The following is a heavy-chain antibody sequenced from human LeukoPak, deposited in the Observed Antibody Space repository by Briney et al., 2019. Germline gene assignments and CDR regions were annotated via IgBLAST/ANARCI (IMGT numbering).Heavy chain of an antibody. CDR2: IYYSGST. D-gene: IGHD6-19*01. CDR1: GGSFSSYY. Sequence: SETLSLTCTVSGGSFSSYYWSWIRQPPGKGLEWIGYIYYSGSTNYNPSLKSRVTISVDTSKNQFSLKLSSVTAADTAVYYCARVGGSGWYLRGFDPGGQGTLVTVSS. J-gene: IGHJ5*02. CDR3: ARVGGSGWYLRGFDP. V-gene: IGHV4-59*01.